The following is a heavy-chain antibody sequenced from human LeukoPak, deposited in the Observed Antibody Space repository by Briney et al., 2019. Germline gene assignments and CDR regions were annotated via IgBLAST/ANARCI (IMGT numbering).Heavy chain of an antibody. CDR1: GFTFSSYS. CDR3: VKDGFDY. V-gene: IGHV3-48*01. J-gene: IGHJ4*02. CDR2: ISSSSSTI. Sequence: TGGSLRLSCAASGFTFSSYSMNWVRQAPGKGLEWVSYISSSSSTIYYADSVKGRFTISRDNSKNTLYLQMSSLRAEDTAVYYCVKDGFDYWGQGTLVTVSS.